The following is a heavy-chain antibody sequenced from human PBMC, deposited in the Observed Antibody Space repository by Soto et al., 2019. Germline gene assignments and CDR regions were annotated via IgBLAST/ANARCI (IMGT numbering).Heavy chain of an antibody. CDR3: ARATQSYYDTSRYYSHAH. V-gene: IGHV3-20*04. CDR1: GFTFDEYA. CDR2: INWNGGSK. Sequence: GGSLRLSCAASGFTFDEYALTWVRQAPGKGLEWVAGINWNGGSKGYADSVKGRFTISRDNAKSSLYLQMNNLRAEDTASYFCARATQSYYDTSRYYSHAHSGQRAQVPVSS. J-gene: IGHJ1*01. D-gene: IGHD3-22*01.